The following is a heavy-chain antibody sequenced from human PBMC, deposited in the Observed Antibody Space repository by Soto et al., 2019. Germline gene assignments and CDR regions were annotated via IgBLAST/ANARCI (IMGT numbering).Heavy chain of an antibody. D-gene: IGHD2-21*02. J-gene: IGHJ3*02. CDR1: Y. CDR2: IYSGGST. V-gene: IGHV3-53*04. CDR3: ARANDFNAFDI. Sequence: YMHWVRQAPGKGLEWVSVIYSGGSTYQADSVKGRFTISRHDSQNTLYLQMNSLRPEDSAVYYCARANDFNAFDIWGQGTMVKVSS.